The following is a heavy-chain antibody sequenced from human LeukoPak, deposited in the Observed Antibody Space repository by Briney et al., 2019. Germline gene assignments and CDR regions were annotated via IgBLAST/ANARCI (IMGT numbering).Heavy chain of an antibody. CDR1: GYTFTIYG. Sequence: AAVKVCCTASGYTFTIYGISWVRQAPGQGLEWMGWICAYIGNTNYAQKLQGRVTMTTDTSTSTAYMELRSLRSDETAVYYCARDHIAVAGENFDYWGQGTLVTVSS. D-gene: IGHD6-19*01. CDR2: ICAYIGNT. J-gene: IGHJ4*02. V-gene: IGHV1-18*04. CDR3: ARDHIAVAGENFDY.